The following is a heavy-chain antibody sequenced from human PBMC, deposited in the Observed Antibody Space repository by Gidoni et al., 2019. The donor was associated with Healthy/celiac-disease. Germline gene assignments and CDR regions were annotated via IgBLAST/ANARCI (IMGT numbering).Heavy chain of an antibody. CDR1: GYTFTSYG. J-gene: IGHJ6*02. D-gene: IGHD3-3*01. CDR2: ISDYNGNT. Sequence: QVQLVQSGAEVKKPGASVKVSCKASGYTFTSYGISWVRQAPGQGLEWMGWISDYNGNTNYAQKLQGRVTMTTVTSTSTAYMELRRLRSDDSAVYYCARTRYYDFWSGYYNSHYYYGMDVWGQGTTVTVSS. V-gene: IGHV1-18*01. CDR3: ARTRYYDFWSGYYNSHYYYGMDV.